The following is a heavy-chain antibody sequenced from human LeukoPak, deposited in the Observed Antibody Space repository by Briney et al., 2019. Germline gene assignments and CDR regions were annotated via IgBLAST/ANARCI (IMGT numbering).Heavy chain of an antibody. CDR3: ASSPLPAYFDY. V-gene: IGHV4-61*02. CDR1: GGSISSGSYY. Sequence: SETLSLTCTVSGGSISSGSYYWRWIRQPAGKGLEWIGRIYTSGSTNYNPSLKSRVTISVDTPKNQFSLKLSSVTAADTAVYYCASSPLPAYFDYWGQGTLVTVSS. CDR2: IYTSGST. J-gene: IGHJ4*02.